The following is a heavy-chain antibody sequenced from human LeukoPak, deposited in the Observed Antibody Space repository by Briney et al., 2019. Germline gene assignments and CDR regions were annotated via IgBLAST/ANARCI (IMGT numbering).Heavy chain of an antibody. V-gene: IGHV1-69*04. CDR2: SIPIFGIA. Sequence: SSVKVSCKASGGTFSSYAISWVRQATGQGLEWMGRSIPIFGIANYAQKFQGRVTITADKSTSTAYKELSSLRSENTAVYSCARAYSSGWTHVNYYYYFDMDGWGKVTTVTASS. CDR3: ARAYSSGWTHVNYYYYFDMDG. J-gene: IGHJ6*04. CDR1: GGTFSSYA. D-gene: IGHD6-19*01.